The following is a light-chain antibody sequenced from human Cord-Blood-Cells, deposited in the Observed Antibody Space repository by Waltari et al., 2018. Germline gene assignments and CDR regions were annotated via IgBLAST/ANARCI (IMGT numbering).Light chain of an antibody. CDR3: SSYTSSSTYV. CDR2: DVS. CDR1: SSDVGGYNY. J-gene: IGLJ1*01. Sequence: QSALTQPASVSGSPGQSITIPWTGTSSDVGGYNYVSRYQQHPGKAPKLMIYDVSNRPSGVSNRFSGSKSGNTASLTISGLQAEDEADYYCSSYTSSSTYVFGTGTKVTVL. V-gene: IGLV2-14*01.